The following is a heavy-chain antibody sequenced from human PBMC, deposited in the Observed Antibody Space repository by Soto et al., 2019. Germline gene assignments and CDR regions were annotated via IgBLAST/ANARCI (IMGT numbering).Heavy chain of an antibody. CDR1: GGSFSGYY. V-gene: IGHV4-34*01. Sequence: QVQLQQWGAGLLKPSETLSLTCAVYGGSFSGYYWSWIRQPPGKGLEWIGEINHSGSTNYNPSLKSRVTISVDTSKNQFSLTLSSVTAADTGGYYCARERGGRSGSSYGGVAYWGQGTLVTASS. CDR3: ARERGGRSGSSYGGVAY. CDR2: INHSGST. D-gene: IGHD5-18*01. J-gene: IGHJ4*02.